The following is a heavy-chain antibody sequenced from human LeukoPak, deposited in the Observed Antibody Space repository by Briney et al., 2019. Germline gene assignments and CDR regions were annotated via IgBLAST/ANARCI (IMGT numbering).Heavy chain of an antibody. CDR1: GASISSHS. CDR3: ARDRSNWFDP. Sequence: SETLSLTCTVSGASISSHSWSWIRQPAGKGLEWIGRIYTSGSTNYNPSLKNRVAMSVDTSKNQFFLKLSSVTAADTAVYYCARDRSNWFDPWGQGTLVTVSS. CDR2: IYTSGST. J-gene: IGHJ5*02. V-gene: IGHV4-4*07.